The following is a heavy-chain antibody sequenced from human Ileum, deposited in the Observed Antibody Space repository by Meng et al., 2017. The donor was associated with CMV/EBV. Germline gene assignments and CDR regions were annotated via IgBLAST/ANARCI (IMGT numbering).Heavy chain of an antibody. CDR3: ARAGDYRFEY. J-gene: IGHJ4*02. Sequence: SCKASGYTFSSYWMHWVRQDQEKGLVWVSRINTDGTTTNYADSVRGRFTISRDDARNTVYLEMSSLRAEDTAVYYCARAGDYRFEYWGQGTLVTVS. V-gene: IGHV3-74*01. D-gene: IGHD4-17*01. CDR1: GYTFSSYW. CDR2: INTDGTTT.